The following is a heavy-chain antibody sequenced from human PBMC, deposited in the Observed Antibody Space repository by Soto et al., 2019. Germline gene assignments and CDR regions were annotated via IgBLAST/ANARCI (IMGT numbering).Heavy chain of an antibody. D-gene: IGHD3-3*01. V-gene: IGHV1-18*01. Sequence: QVQLVQSGAEVKKPGASVKVSCKTSGYTFIDYGISWVRQAPGQGLEWMGWISPHYGNTNHAQKLQGRVTMTTDTSPSTAYMELRSLTSDDTAVYYCARYLEWYNWFDPWGQGTLVTVSS. CDR3: ARYLEWYNWFDP. CDR2: ISPHYGNT. J-gene: IGHJ5*02. CDR1: GYTFIDYG.